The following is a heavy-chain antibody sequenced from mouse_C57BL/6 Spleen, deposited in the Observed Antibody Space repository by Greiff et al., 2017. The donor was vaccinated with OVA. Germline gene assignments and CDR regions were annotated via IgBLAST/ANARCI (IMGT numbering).Heavy chain of an antibody. J-gene: IGHJ3*01. CDR3: ARRDMDGNPWFAY. Sequence: VKLMESGPGLVAPSQSLSITCTVSGFSFTSYAISWVRQPPGKGLEWLGVIWTGGGTNYNSALKSRLSISKDNSKSQVFLKMNSLQTDDTARYYCARRDMDGNPWFAYWGQGTLVTVSA. CDR1: GFSFTSYA. D-gene: IGHD2-1*01. CDR2: IWTGGGT. V-gene: IGHV2-9-1*01.